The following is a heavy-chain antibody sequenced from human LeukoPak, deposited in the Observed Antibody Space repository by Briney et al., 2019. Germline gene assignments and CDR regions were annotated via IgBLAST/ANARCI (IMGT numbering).Heavy chain of an antibody. Sequence: GGSLRLSCAASGFTFSDYYMSWIRQAPGKGLEWVSYISSSGSTIYYADSVKGRFTISRDNAKNSLYLQVNSLRAEDTAVYYCARDKKPMVRGVMDYWGQGTLVTVSS. CDR3: ARDKKPMVRGVMDY. CDR2: ISSSGSTI. CDR1: GFTFSDYY. J-gene: IGHJ4*02. V-gene: IGHV3-11*04. D-gene: IGHD3-10*01.